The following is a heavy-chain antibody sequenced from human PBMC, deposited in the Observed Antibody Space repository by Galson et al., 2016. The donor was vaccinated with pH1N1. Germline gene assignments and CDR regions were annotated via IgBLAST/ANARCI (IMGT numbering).Heavy chain of an antibody. D-gene: IGHD3-22*01. Sequence: SLRLSCAASGFTFSSYAMSWVRQAPGKGLEWVSGIRGSGGSGDRAYYADSAKGRFTISRDDSKNTVYLQITSLRAEDTAVYYCAKSNEITVIAVIRPFDYWGQGTRVIVSS. J-gene: IGHJ4*02. CDR2: IRGSGGSGDRA. CDR3: AKSNEITVIAVIRPFDY. CDR1: GFTFSSYA. V-gene: IGHV3-23*01.